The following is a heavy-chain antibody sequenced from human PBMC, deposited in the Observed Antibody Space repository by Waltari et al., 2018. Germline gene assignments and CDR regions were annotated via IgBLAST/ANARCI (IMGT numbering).Heavy chain of an antibody. CDR1: GGSISSYY. Sequence: QVQLQESGSGLVKPSETLSLTCTVSGGSISSYYWSWIRQPPGKGLEWIGYIYYSGSTNYNPSLKSRVTISVDTSKNQFSLKLSSVTAADTAVYYCARVVVAATPRWLQPGYFDYWGQGTLVTVSS. CDR2: IYYSGST. CDR3: ARVVVAATPRWLQPGYFDY. J-gene: IGHJ4*02. V-gene: IGHV4-59*01. D-gene: IGHD2-15*01.